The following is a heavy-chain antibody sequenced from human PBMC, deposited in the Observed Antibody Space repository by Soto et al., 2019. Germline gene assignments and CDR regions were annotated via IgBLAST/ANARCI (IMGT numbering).Heavy chain of an antibody. CDR3: ARDSSSSVNWFEP. V-gene: IGHV1-69*13. CDR2: IIPIFGTA. Sequence: SLVKVSCKGSGGAFSSYAISWVRKAPGQGLEWMGGIIPIFGTANYAQKFQGRVTITADESTSTAYMELSSLRSEDTAVYYCARDSSSSVNWFEPWGQGTLVTVSS. D-gene: IGHD6-6*01. J-gene: IGHJ5*02. CDR1: GGAFSSYA.